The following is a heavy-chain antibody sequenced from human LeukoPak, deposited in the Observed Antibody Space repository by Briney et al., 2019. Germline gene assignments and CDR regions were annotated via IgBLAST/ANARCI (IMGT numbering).Heavy chain of an antibody. Sequence: SETLSLTCTVSGGSISSYYWSWIRQPPGKGLEWIGFIYYSGSTNYSPSLKSRVTISVDTSKNQFSLKLTSVTAADTAVYYCARVYDFWSGYHFDYWGQGTLVTVSS. CDR1: GGSISSYY. J-gene: IGHJ4*02. V-gene: IGHV4-59*08. D-gene: IGHD3-3*01. CDR3: ARVYDFWSGYHFDY. CDR2: IYYSGST.